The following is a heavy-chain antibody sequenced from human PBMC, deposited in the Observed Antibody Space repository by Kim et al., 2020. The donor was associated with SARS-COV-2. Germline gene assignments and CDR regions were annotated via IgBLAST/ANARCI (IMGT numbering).Heavy chain of an antibody. D-gene: IGHD6-6*01. J-gene: IGHJ4*02. CDR1: GFTFSSYG. V-gene: IGHV3-33*01. CDR3: ARDRLQGAARLDC. CDR2: IWYDGSNK. Sequence: GGSLRLSCAASGFTFSSYGMHWVRQAPGKGLEWVAVIWYDGSNKYYADSVKGRFTISRDNSKNTLYLQMNSLRAEDRAVYYCARDRLQGAARLDCWGQGTLVTLSS.